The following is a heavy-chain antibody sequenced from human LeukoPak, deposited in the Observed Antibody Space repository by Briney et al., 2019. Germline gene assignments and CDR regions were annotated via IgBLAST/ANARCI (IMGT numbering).Heavy chain of an antibody. CDR3: ARRAGEYSHPYDY. D-gene: IGHD4-17*01. CDR2: IYSGGNT. J-gene: IGHJ4*02. Sequence: GGSLRLSCTVSGFTVSINSMSWVRQAPGKGLEWVSFIYSGGNTHYSDSVKGRFTISRDNSKNTLYHQMNSLRAEDTAVYYCARRAGEYSHPYDYWGQGTLVTVSS. V-gene: IGHV3-53*01. CDR1: GFTVSINS.